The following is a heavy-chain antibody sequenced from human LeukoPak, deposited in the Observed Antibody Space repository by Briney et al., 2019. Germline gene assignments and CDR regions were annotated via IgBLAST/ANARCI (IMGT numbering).Heavy chain of an antibody. CDR2: IYHSGST. D-gene: IGHD2-8*01. V-gene: IGHV4-39*07. J-gene: IGHJ1*01. CDR1: GGSISSSSYS. Sequence: PSETLSLTCTVSGGSISSSSYSWGWIRQPPGKGLEWIGEIYHSGSTNYNPSLKSRVTISVDKSKNQFSLKLSSVTAADTAVYYCARDASPVTQLVYAKYFQHWGQGTLVTVSS. CDR3: ARDASPVTQLVYAKYFQH.